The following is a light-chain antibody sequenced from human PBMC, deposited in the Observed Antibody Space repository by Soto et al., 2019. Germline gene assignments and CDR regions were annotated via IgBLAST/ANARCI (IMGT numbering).Light chain of an antibody. CDR3: HQYATSPLT. Sequence: EIVLTQSPGTLSVSPGERATLSCRASQSVGRNYLAWYQQKPGQAPRLLIYGSSSRATGIPDRFSGSGSGTDFTLTISRLEPEDFAVYYCHQYATSPLTFGGGTKVETK. J-gene: IGKJ4*01. V-gene: IGKV3-20*01. CDR1: QSVGRNY. CDR2: GSS.